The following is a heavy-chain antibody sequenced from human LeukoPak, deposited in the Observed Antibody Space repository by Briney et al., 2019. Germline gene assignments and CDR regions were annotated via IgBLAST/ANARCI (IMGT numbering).Heavy chain of an antibody. V-gene: IGHV4-59*02. D-gene: IGHD3-9*01. CDR1: GGSVSSYY. CDR3: ARDGGRYFGPRGGFDP. CDR2: IYYSGST. J-gene: IGHJ5*02. Sequence: SETLSLTCTVSGGSVSSYYGSWIRQPPGKGLEWIGYIYYSGSTNYNPSLKSRVTISVDTSKNQFSLKLSSVTAADTAVYYCARDGGRYFGPRGGFDPWGQGTLVTVSS.